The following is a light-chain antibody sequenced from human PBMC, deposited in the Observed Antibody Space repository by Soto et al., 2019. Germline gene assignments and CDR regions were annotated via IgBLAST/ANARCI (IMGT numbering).Light chain of an antibody. Sequence: DIQMTQSPSSVTASVGDRVTITCRASQGISNWLAWYQQQPGKSHKLLIYGASSLQSGVPSRFSGGGSWTHFNLIISSLQHEDFATDYCQQTNTFLPLTFGGGTKVEI. CDR1: QGISNW. J-gene: IGKJ4*01. V-gene: IGKV1-12*01. CDR2: GAS. CDR3: QQTNTFLPLT.